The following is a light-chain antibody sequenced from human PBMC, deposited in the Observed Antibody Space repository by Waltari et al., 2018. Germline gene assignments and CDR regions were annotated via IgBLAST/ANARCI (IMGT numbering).Light chain of an antibody. Sequence: IQMTQSPSSLSASIGDRVTISCRASQSIRFYLNWYQQKPGKAPNLLIYATSNLQTGVPSRFSGSRSGTDFTLTISSLQPEDFATYYCQQIYITPAEITFVQGTRLEIK. CDR3: QQIYITPAEIT. CDR1: QSIRFY. J-gene: IGKJ5*01. V-gene: IGKV1-39*01. CDR2: ATS.